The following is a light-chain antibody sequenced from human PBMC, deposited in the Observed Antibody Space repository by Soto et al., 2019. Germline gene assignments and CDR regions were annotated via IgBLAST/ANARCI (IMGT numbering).Light chain of an antibody. CDR2: GAS. CDR3: QQYDNWPLT. J-gene: IGKJ4*01. CDR1: QSVSSN. V-gene: IGKV3-15*01. Sequence: EIVMTQSPATLPVSPGERATLSCRASQSVSSNLAWYQQKPGQAPRFLIYGASTRATDIPARFSGSGSGTEFTLTISSLQSEDFAVYYCQQYDNWPLTFGGGTKVDIK.